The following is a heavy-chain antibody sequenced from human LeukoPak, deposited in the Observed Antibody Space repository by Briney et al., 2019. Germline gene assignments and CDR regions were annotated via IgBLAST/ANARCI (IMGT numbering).Heavy chain of an antibody. V-gene: IGHV4-34*01. CDR3: ARGFVGDYSGDAFDI. CDR1: GGSFSGYY. Sequence: SETLSLTCTVYGGSFSGYYWSWIRQPPGKGLEWIGEINHSGSTNYNPSLKSRVTISVDTSKNQFSLKLTSVTAADTAVYYCARGFVGDYSGDAFDIWGQGTMVTVSS. J-gene: IGHJ3*02. D-gene: IGHD4-17*01. CDR2: INHSGST.